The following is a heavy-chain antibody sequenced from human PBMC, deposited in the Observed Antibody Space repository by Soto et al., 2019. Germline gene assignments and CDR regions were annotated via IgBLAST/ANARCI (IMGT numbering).Heavy chain of an antibody. D-gene: IGHD3-3*01. Sequence: PSETLSLTCTVSGGSISSGDYYWSWIRQPPGKGLEWIGYIYYSGSTYYNPSLKSRVTISVDTSKNQFSLKLSSVTAADTAVYYCARGRGGDTIFGVVNENWFDPWGQGTMVTVYS. CDR1: GGSISSGDYY. CDR2: IYYSGST. J-gene: IGHJ5*02. CDR3: ARGRGGDTIFGVVNENWFDP. V-gene: IGHV4-30-4*01.